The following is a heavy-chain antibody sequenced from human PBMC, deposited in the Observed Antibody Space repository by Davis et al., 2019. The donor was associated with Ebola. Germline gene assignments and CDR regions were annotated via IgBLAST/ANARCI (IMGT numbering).Heavy chain of an antibody. V-gene: IGHV4-34*01. D-gene: IGHD1-26*01. Sequence: MPSETLSLTCAVYGGSFSGYYWSRIRQPPGKGLEFIGNIYYSGSTYYNPSLKSRVAVSVDTSKKQFSLKVNSVTAADTAVYYCAKLSGNFADWGQGTLVTVPS. CDR1: GGSFSGYY. CDR2: IYYSGST. CDR3: AKLSGNFAD. J-gene: IGHJ4*02.